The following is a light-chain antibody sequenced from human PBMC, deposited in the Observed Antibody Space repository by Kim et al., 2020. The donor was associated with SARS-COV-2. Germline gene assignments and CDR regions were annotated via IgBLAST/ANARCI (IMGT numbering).Light chain of an antibody. J-gene: IGKJ1*01. V-gene: IGKV1-5*03. Sequence: VGDRVTISCRGRQNIGDREWVAWYQQKPAEAPEVLIYKTATLESGVSARCRGSGCGTEFTLSVSSLQPEDIATYYCQQYDGDAETFGQGTKVEIK. CDR3: QQYDGDAET. CDR1: QNIGDREW. CDR2: KTA.